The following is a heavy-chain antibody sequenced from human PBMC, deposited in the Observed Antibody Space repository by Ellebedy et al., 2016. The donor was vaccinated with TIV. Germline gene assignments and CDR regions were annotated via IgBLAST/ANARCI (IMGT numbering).Heavy chain of an antibody. J-gene: IGHJ4*02. D-gene: IGHD6-19*01. CDR3: AKEGGGIAVAGSDY. CDR1: GSTFSSYA. V-gene: IGHV3-23*01. CDR2: ISGSGGST. Sequence: GESLKISXAASGSTFSSYAMSWVRQAPGKGLEWVSAISGSGGSTYYADSVKGRFTISRDNSKNTLYLQMNSLRAEDTAVYYCAKEGGGIAVAGSDYWGQGTLVTVSS.